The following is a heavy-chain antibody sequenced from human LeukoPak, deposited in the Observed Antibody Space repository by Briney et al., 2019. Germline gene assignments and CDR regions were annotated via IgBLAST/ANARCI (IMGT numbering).Heavy chain of an antibody. CDR1: GYSISSGYY. CDR3: ARHDSSSWYPYNWFDP. J-gene: IGHJ5*02. CDR2: IYHSGST. Sequence: PSETLSLTCTVSGYSISSGYYWGWIRQPPGKGLEWIGSIYHSGSTYYNPSLKNRVTISVDTSKNQFSLKLSSVTAADTAVYYCARHDSSSWYPYNWFDPWGQGTLVTVSS. D-gene: IGHD6-13*01. V-gene: IGHV4-38-2*02.